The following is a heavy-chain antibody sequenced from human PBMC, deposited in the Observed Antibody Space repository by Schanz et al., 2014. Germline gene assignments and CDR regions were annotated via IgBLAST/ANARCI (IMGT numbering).Heavy chain of an antibody. CDR3: ARGDSNSWSPMAY. V-gene: IGHV3-21*02. CDR1: GFTVSAYS. CDR2: ISSSGGHI. D-gene: IGHD6-13*01. Sequence: EVQVVESGGGLVRPGGSLRLSCSGFTVSAYSANWVRQAPGKGLEWGSSISSSGGHIYYADSGKGRITIARDIAKNSLSLQMNSLRDEDTAVYYCARGDSNSWSPMAYWGPGTLVAVSS. J-gene: IGHJ4*02.